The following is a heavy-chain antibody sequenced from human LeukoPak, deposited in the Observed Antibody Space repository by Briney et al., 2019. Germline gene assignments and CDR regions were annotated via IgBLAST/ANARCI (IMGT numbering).Heavy chain of an antibody. J-gene: IGHJ4*02. V-gene: IGHV3-48*04. CDR1: GFTFSSYS. CDR2: ISSSSTI. D-gene: IGHD3-22*01. CDR3: ARDGRCDSSGSGVY. Sequence: PGGSLRLSCAASGFTFSSYSMNWVRQAPGKGLEWVSYISSSSTIYYADSVKGRFTISRDNAKNSLYLQMNSLRAEDTAVYYCARDGRCDSSGSGVYWGQGTLVTVSS.